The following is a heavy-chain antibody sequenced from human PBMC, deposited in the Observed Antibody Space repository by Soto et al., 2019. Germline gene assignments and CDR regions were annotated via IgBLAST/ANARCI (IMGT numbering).Heavy chain of an antibody. V-gene: IGHV3-23*01. CDR1: GFTFSSHA. J-gene: IGHJ4*02. CDR2: ISNSGVDT. CDR3: AKGRFNFDY. Sequence: EVQLLESGGGLVQPGGSLRLSCAASGFTFSSHAMSWVRQAPGKGLEWVSGISNSGVDTFYADSVKGRFTVSRDNSKNTLYLQLNRLRGEDTAVYYCAKGRFNFDYWGQGTLVTVSS.